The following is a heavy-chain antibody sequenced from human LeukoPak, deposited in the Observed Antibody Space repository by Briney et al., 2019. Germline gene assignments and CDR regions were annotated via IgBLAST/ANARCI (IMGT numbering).Heavy chain of an antibody. J-gene: IGHJ4*02. D-gene: IGHD3-3*01. CDR3: ARGESYDFWSGYLSDY. CDR1: GLTFSSYS. CDR2: ISSSSSYI. Sequence: GGSLRLSCAASGLTFSSYSMNWVRQAPGKGLEWVSSISSSSSYIYYADSVKGRFTISRDNAKNSLYLQMNSLRAEDTAVYYCARGESYDFWSGYLSDYWGQGTLVTVSS. V-gene: IGHV3-21*01.